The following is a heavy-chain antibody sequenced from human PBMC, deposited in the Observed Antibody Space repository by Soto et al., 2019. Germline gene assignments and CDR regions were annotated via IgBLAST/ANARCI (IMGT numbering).Heavy chain of an antibody. J-gene: IGHJ4*02. CDR1: GGTFSSYT. CDR2: IIPILGIA. CDR3: ARADYYDSSGYYYHY. V-gene: IGHV1-69*02. D-gene: IGHD3-22*01. Sequence: GASVKVSCKASGGTFSSYTISWVRQAPGQGLEWMGRIIPILGIANYAQKFQGGVTITADKSTSTAYMELSSLRSEDTSVYYCARADYYDSSGYYYHYWGQGTLVTVSS.